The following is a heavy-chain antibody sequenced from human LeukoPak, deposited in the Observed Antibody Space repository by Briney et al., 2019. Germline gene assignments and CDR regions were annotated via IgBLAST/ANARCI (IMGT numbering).Heavy chain of an antibody. V-gene: IGHV3-20*04. CDR2: INWNGGST. J-gene: IGHJ4*02. D-gene: IGHD1-26*01. Sequence: PGRSLRLSCAASGFTFDDYGMSWVRQAPGKGLEWVSGINWNGGSTGYADSVKGRFTISRDNAKNSLYLQMNSLRAEDTALYCCARDPIVGATDPHYYFDYWGQGTLVTVSS. CDR3: ARDPIVGATDPHYYFDY. CDR1: GFTFDDYG.